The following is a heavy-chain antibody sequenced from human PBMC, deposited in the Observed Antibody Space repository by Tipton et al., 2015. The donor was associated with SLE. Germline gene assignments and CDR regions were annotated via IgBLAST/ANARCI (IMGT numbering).Heavy chain of an antibody. D-gene: IGHD3-16*01. CDR3: ARLGAEDAFDI. Sequence: TLSLTCTVSGDSISRSSYYWGWIRQPPGKGLEWIGSIYYSGSTYYNPSLKSRVTISVDTSKNQFSLKLSSVTAADTAVYYCARLGAEDAFDIWGQGTMVTVSS. CDR1: GDSISRSSYY. CDR2: IYYSGST. V-gene: IGHV4-39*01. J-gene: IGHJ3*02.